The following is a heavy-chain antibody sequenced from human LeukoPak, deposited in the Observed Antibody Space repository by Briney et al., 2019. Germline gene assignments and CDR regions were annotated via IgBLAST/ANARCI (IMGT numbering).Heavy chain of an antibody. Sequence: GGSLRLSCAASGFTFSTYGMHWVHQAPGKGLEWVAFIHYDGGNEYNGDSVKGRFTISRDNSKNTLYLQMNSLRPEDTAVYYCARGLPSSTRTYNWFDPWGPGTLVTVSS. J-gene: IGHJ5*02. D-gene: IGHD2-2*01. CDR2: IHYDGGNE. CDR1: GFTFSTYG. V-gene: IGHV3-30*02. CDR3: ARGLPSSTRTYNWFDP.